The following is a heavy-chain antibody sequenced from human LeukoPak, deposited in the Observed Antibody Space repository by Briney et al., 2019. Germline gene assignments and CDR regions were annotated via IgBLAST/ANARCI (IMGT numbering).Heavy chain of an antibody. CDR2: ISYDGSNK. CDR1: GFTFSSYG. D-gene: IGHD1-26*01. Sequence: GRSLRLSCAASGFTFSSYGMHWVRQAPGKGLEWVAVISYDGSNKYYADSVKGRFTISRDNSKNTLYPQMNSLRAEDTAVYYCANEWELLLFDYWGQGTLVTVSS. CDR3: ANEWELLLFDY. J-gene: IGHJ4*02. V-gene: IGHV3-30*18.